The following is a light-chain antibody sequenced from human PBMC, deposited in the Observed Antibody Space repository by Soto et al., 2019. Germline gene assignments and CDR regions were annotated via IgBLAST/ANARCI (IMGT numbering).Light chain of an antibody. CDR2: YDD. V-gene: IGLV1-36*01. Sequence: QSVLTQPPSVSEAPRQRVTISCSGSSSNIGNNAVNWYQQLPGKAPKLLIYYDDLLPSGVSDRFSGSKSGSTASLTISGLQAEDEADYYCCSYVGATTYVFGTGTKLTVL. J-gene: IGLJ1*01. CDR1: SSNIGNNA. CDR3: CSYVGATTYV.